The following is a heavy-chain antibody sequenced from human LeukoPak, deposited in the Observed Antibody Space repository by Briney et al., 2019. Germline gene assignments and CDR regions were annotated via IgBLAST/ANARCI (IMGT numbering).Heavy chain of an antibody. D-gene: IGHD3-3*01. CDR3: ARFFGELSIFDY. V-gene: IGHV4-59*01. CDR2: IYYSGST. J-gene: IGHJ4*02. CDR1: GGSISSYY. Sequence: PSETLSLTCTVSGGSISSYYWSWIRQPPGKGLEWIGYIYYSGSTNYNPSLKSRVTISVDTSKNQFSLKLSSVTAADTAAYYCARFFGELSIFDYWGQGTLVTVSS.